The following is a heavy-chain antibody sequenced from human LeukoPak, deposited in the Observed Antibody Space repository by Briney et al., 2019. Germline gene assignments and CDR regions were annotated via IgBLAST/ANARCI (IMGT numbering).Heavy chain of an antibody. CDR2: ISSSGSTI. D-gene: IGHD5-18*01. V-gene: IGHV3-48*03. Sequence: GGSLRLSCAASGFTFSIYEMNWVRQAPGEGLEWVSYISSSGSTIYYADSVKGRFTISRDNAKNSLYLQMKSRRAEDTAVYYCARDLGGYSYFDYWGQGNLVTVSS. J-gene: IGHJ4*02. CDR3: ARDLGGYSYFDY. CDR1: GFTFSIYE.